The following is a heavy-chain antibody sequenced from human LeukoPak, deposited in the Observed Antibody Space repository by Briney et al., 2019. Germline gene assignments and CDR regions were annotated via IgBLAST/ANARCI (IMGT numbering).Heavy chain of an antibody. D-gene: IGHD7-27*01. J-gene: IGHJ4*02. V-gene: IGHV1-8*01. CDR1: GYTFTSYD. Sequence: ASVKVSCKASGYTFTSYDINWVRQATGQGLEWMGWMNPNSGNTGYAQKFRDRVTMTRNTSISTAYMELSSLRSDDTAVYYCARGPPNWGYDYWGPGTLVTVSS. CDR3: ARGPPNWGYDY. CDR2: MNPNSGNT.